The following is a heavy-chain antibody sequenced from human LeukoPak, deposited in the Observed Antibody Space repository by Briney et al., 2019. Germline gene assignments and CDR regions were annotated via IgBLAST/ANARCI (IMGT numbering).Heavy chain of an antibody. J-gene: IGHJ4*02. CDR3: AKGKQQLVR. V-gene: IGHV3-43*02. Sequence: GGSLRLSCAASGFTVSSNYMSWVRQAPGKGLEWVSLISGDGGSTYYADSVKGRLTISRDNSKNSLYLQMNSLRTEDTALYYCAKGKQQLVRWGQGTLVTVSS. D-gene: IGHD6-13*01. CDR2: ISGDGGST. CDR1: GFTVSSNY.